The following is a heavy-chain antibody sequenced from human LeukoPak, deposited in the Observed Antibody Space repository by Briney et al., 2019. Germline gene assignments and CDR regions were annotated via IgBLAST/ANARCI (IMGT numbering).Heavy chain of an antibody. V-gene: IGHV3-30*03. D-gene: IGHD6-19*01. CDR2: ISYDGSNK. J-gene: IGHJ4*02. CDR3: AGGGIAVAANY. Sequence: GMSLRLSCAASGFTFSSYGRPWVRQAPGKGLEWVAVISYDGSNKYYADSVKGRFTISRDNSKNTLYLQMNSLRAEDTAVYYCAGGGIAVAANYWGQGTLVTVSS. CDR1: GFTFSSYG.